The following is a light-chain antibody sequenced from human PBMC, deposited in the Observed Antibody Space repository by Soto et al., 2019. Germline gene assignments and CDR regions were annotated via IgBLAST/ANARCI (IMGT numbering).Light chain of an antibody. J-gene: IGKJ1*01. CDR1: QSVSSY. CDR2: AAS. Sequence: DIVLTQSPGTLSLSPGERATLSCRASQSVSSYLAWYQQKPGQAPRLLIYAASNRATGIPDRFSGSGSGTDFTLTISRLEPEDFAVYYCQQSGNSPPTFGQGTKVDIK. CDR3: QQSGNSPPT. V-gene: IGKV3-20*01.